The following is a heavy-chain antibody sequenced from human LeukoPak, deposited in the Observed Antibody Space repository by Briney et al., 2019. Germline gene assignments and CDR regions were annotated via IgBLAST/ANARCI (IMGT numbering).Heavy chain of an antibody. V-gene: IGHV3-15*01. CDR3: SGHMTTADY. D-gene: IGHD4-11*01. J-gene: IGHJ4*02. CDR1: GFTFSNAW. Sequence: GGSLRLSCVASGFTFSNAWMSWVRQAPGKGVERVARIKSKVHGGTTDYAAPVNGRFTISRDDSKNKLYLEMNSLKTEDTAVYYCSGHMTTADYWGQGTLVTVSS. CDR2: IKSKVHGGTT.